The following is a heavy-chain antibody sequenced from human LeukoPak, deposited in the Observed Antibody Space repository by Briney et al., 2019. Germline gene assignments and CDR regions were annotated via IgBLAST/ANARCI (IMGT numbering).Heavy chain of an antibody. D-gene: IGHD3-22*01. J-gene: IGHJ4*02. CDR1: GGTFSSYA. CDR3: ARDASLSTMIVD. CDR2: IIPILGIA. Sequence: VKVSCKASGGTFSSYAISWVRQAPGQGLEWMGRIIPILGIANYAQKFQGRVTITADKSTSTAYMELSSLRSEDTAVYYCARDASLSTMIVDWGQETLVTVSS. V-gene: IGHV1-69*04.